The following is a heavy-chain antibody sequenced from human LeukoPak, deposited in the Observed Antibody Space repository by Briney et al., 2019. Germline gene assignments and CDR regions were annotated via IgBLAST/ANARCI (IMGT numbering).Heavy chain of an antibody. CDR3: AREYSSSSGRRAFDI. Sequence: SETLSLTCTVSGGSISGYYGSWLRQPPGKGLEWIGYIYYSGSTNYNPSLKSRLTISIDTSENQFSLKLSSVTAADTAVYYCAREYSSSSGRRAFDIWGQGTMVTVSS. D-gene: IGHD6-6*01. CDR1: GGSISGYY. V-gene: IGHV4-59*08. J-gene: IGHJ3*02. CDR2: IYYSGST.